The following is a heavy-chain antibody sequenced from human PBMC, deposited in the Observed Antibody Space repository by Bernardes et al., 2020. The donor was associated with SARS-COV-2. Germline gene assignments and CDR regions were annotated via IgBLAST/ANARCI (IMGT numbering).Heavy chain of an antibody. V-gene: IGHV4-34*01. Sequence: SETLSLTCAVYGGSFSGSYWNWIRQPPGKGLEWIGGINHSGSTHYNPSLKSRVTISVDTSKNQFSLKLSSVTAADTAIYYCARGRTPMVRGVVKGASKYFDFWGRGTLVTVSS. CDR2: INHSGST. D-gene: IGHD3-10*01. CDR1: GGSFSGSY. CDR3: ARGRTPMVRGVVKGASKYFDF. J-gene: IGHJ2*01.